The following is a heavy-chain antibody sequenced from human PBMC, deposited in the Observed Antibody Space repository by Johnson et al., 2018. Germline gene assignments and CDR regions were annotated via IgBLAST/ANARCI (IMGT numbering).Heavy chain of an antibody. CDR1: VGTFSNFA. CDR3: ARDYVDYLFAFDI. Sequence: QLVESGAEVKKPGSSVKISCEASVGTFSNFAFTWVRRAPGQGLEWMGVIIPVLGTPNYAQTFQDRVTITADESSSTVYMELKSLRFEDTAVYNCARDYVDYLFAFDIWGQGTLVTVSS. J-gene: IGHJ3*02. V-gene: IGHV1-69*01. D-gene: IGHD4-17*01. CDR2: IIPVLGTP.